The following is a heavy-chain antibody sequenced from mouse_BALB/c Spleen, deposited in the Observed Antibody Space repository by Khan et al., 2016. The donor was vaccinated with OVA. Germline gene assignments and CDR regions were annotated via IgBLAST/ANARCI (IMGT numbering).Heavy chain of an antibody. CDR3: ARAYYRYDCYYVMDY. Sequence: QVQLKQSGPGLVAPSQSLSITCTVSGFSLSRYNIHWVRQPPGKGLEWLGMIWGGGGTDYNSTLKSRLSISKDNSKSQVFLKLNSLQTDDTAMYYWARAYYRYDCYYVMDYWGQGTSVTVSS. J-gene: IGHJ4*01. V-gene: IGHV2-6-4*01. CDR1: GFSLSRYN. D-gene: IGHD2-14*01. CDR2: IWGGGGT.